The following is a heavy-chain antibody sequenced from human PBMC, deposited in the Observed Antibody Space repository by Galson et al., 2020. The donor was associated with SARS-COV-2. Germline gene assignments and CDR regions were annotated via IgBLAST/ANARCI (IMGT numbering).Heavy chain of an antibody. D-gene: IGHD2-2*01. J-gene: IGHJ6*03. Sequence: SETLSLTCAVYGRSFSGYYWSWIRQPPGKGLEWIGEINNSGSTNYSPSLKSRVTISVDTSKNQFSLNLRSVTAADTALYYCARGHRGVVPSPILGLGPYYSYYYMDVWDKGATVTVSS. V-gene: IGHV4-34*01. CDR3: ARGHRGVVPSPILGLGPYYSYYYMDV. CDR2: INNSGST. CDR1: GRSFSGYY.